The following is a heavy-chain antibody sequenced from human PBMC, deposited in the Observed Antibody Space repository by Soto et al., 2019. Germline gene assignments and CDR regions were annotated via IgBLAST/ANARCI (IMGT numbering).Heavy chain of an antibody. J-gene: IGHJ4*02. D-gene: IGHD6-13*01. CDR1: GFTFYNYG. V-gene: IGHV3-33*01. Sequence: QVQLVESGGGVVQPGGSLRLSCAASGFTFYNYGMHWVRQAPGKGLEWVAGIWHDASNKYYAGSVKGRFTISRDNSKNMLNLQMNSLRADDTAAYYCAREAGHQETIGQQLPDCWGQGIMVTVSS. CDR3: AREAGHQETIGQQLPDC. CDR2: IWHDASNK.